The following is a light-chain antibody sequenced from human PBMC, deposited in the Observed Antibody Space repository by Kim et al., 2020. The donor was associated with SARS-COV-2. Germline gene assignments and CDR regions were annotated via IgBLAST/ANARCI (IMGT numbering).Light chain of an antibody. CDR1: HSVSSSY. CDR2: GAS. J-gene: IGKJ2*01. CDR3: QQYAGSPFT. Sequence: LSPGERATLSCRASHSVSSSYLAWYHQKPGQTPRLLIYGASSRATGIPERFSGSGSGTDFTLTISRLEPEDFAVYYCQQYAGSPFTFGQGTKLEI. V-gene: IGKV3-20*01.